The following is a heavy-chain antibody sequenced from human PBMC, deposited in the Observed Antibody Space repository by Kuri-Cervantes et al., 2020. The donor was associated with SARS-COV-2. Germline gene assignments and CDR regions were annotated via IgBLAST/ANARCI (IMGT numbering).Heavy chain of an antibody. V-gene: IGHV3-7*01. CDR3: ARVAGDPYYFDY. J-gene: IGHJ4*02. CDR2: IKQDGSEK. CDR1: GFTFSSYW. Sequence: GESLKISCAASGFTFSSYWMIWVRQAPGKGLEWVANIKQDGSEKYYVDSVKGRFTISRDNAKNSLYLQMNSLRAEDTAVYYCARVAGDPYYFDYWGQGTLVTVSS. D-gene: IGHD7-27*01.